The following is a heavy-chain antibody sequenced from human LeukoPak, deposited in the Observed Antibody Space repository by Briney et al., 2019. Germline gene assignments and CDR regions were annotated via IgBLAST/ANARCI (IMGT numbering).Heavy chain of an antibody. CDR3: ARATARQGIAARPSYYYYMDV. CDR2: IYYSGST. D-gene: IGHD6-6*01. J-gene: IGHJ6*03. V-gene: IGHV4-59*12. CDR1: GGSISTYF. Sequence: PSETLSLTCTVSGGSISTYFWSWIRQPPGKGLEWIGYIYYSGSTNYNPSLKSRVTISLDTSKNQFSLQLNSVTPEDTAVYYCARATARQGIAARPSYYYYMDVWGKGTTVTVSS.